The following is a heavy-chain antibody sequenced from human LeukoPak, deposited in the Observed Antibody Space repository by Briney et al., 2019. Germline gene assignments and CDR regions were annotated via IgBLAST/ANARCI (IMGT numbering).Heavy chain of an antibody. CDR3: AREVRGHFYGMDV. Sequence: RGESLKISCKGSGYSFTNSWIAWVRQMPGKGLEWMGIIYPGDSDTRYSPSFQGQVTISADKSISTAYLQWSSLKASDTAMYYCAREVRGHFYGMDVWGQGTTVTVSS. V-gene: IGHV5-51*01. D-gene: IGHD3-10*01. CDR1: GYSFTNSW. CDR2: IYPGDSDT. J-gene: IGHJ6*02.